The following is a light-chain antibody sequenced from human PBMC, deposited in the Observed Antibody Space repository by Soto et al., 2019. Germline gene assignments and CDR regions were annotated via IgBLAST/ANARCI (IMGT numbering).Light chain of an antibody. CDR3: QQYYSTPT. CDR1: QSVLYSSNTKNY. J-gene: IGKJ2*01. CDR2: WAS. Sequence: DIVMTQSPDSLAVSLGERATINCKSSQSVLYSSNTKNYLVWYQQKPGQPPKLLIYWASTRESGVPDRFSGSGSGTDFTLTISSLQAEDVAVYYCQQYYSTPTFGQGTKLEIK. V-gene: IGKV4-1*01.